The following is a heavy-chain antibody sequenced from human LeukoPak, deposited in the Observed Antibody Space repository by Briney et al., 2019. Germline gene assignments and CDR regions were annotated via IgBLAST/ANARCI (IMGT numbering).Heavy chain of an antibody. D-gene: IGHD3-22*01. CDR2: TYYSGST. V-gene: IGHV4-30-4*02. CDR1: GGSISSGDYY. Sequence: SETLSLTCTVSGGSISSGDYYWSWIRQPPGKGLEWIGYTYYSGSTYYNPSLKSRVTISVDTSKNQFSLKLSSVTTADTAVYYCARDRGADSSGYYSPFDFDYWGQGTLVTVSS. J-gene: IGHJ4*02. CDR3: ARDRGADSSGYYSPFDFDY.